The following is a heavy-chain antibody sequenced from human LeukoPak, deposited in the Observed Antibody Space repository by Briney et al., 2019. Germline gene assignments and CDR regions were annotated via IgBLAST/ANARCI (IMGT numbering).Heavy chain of an antibody. Sequence: SETLSLTCTVSGGSISSYYWSWIRQPLGKGLEWIGYIYYSGSTNYNPSLKSRVTISVDTSKNQFSLKLSSVTAADTAVYYCAREDTALDYWGQGTLVTVSS. CDR3: AREDTALDY. CDR2: IYYSGST. D-gene: IGHD5-18*01. J-gene: IGHJ4*02. CDR1: GGSISSYY. V-gene: IGHV4-59*01.